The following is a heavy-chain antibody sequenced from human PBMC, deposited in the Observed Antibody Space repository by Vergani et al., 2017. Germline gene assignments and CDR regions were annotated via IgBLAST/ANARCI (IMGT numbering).Heavy chain of an antibody. D-gene: IGHD3-10*01. CDR3: AHSTYYYGSGSYYPYYYYGMDV. Sequence: QITLKESGPTLVKPTQTLTLTCTVSGFSVSSSGVGVAWIRQPPGKALECLAIIYWNDDKRYSPSLMGRLTIAKDTSRNQVVLTMTNMDPVDTATYYCAHSTYYYGSGSYYPYYYYGMDVWGQGTTVTVSS. J-gene: IGHJ6*02. V-gene: IGHV2-5*01. CDR1: GFSVSSSGVG. CDR2: IYWNDDK.